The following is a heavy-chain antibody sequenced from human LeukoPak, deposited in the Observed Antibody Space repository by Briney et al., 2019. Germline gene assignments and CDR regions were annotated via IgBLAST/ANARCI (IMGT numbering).Heavy chain of an antibody. CDR2: INPNSGGT. Sequence: ASVTVSCKASGYTFTGYYMHWVRQAPGQGLEWMGWINPNSGGTNYAQKFQGRVTMTRDTSISTAYMELSRLRSDDTAVYYCASTGQQLVDGDWFDPWGQGTLVTVSS. CDR3: ASTGQQLVDGDWFDP. J-gene: IGHJ5*02. V-gene: IGHV1-2*02. D-gene: IGHD6-13*01. CDR1: GYTFTGYY.